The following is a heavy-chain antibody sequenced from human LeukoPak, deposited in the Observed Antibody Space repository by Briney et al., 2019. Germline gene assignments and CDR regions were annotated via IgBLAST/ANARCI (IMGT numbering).Heavy chain of an antibody. D-gene: IGHD2-21*02. J-gene: IGHJ6*03. CDR1: GFTFSSYW. V-gene: IGHV3-74*01. Sequence: GGSLRLSCAASGFTFSSYWMHWVRQAPGKGLVWVSRINSDGSSTSYADSVKGRFTISRDNAKNTLYLQMNSLRAEDTAVYYCARDCGGDCYYYYYYYMDVWGKGTTVTVSS. CDR3: ARDCGGDCYYYYYYYMDV. CDR2: INSDGSST.